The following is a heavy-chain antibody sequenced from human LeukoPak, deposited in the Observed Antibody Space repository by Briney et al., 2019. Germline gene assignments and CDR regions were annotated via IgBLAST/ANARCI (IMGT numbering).Heavy chain of an antibody. J-gene: IGHJ5*02. D-gene: IGHD5-18*01. CDR2: IILISPTA. CDR1: GGTLSRHA. Sequence: ASVKVSCKASGGTLSRHAVSWVRQAPGQGLEWMGGIILISPTANYAQKLQDRVTITMDEYTTYMELSSLRSEDTAVYYCATGRVSDTTLVSWFDTWGQGTLVTVSS. CDR3: ATGRVSDTTLVSWFDT. V-gene: IGHV1-69*05.